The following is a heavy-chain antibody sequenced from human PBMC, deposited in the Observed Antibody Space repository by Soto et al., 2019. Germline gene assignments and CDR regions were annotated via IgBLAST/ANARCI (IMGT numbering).Heavy chain of an antibody. CDR2: INPNSGGT. CDR3: ATTERGVIRWFDP. J-gene: IGHJ5*02. CDR1: GYTFTGYY. Sequence: ASVKVSCKASGYTFTGYYMHWMRQAPGQGLEWMGWINPNSGGTNYAQKFQGWVTMTRDTSISTAYMELSRLRSDDTAVYYCATTERGVIRWFDPWGQGTLVTVSS. V-gene: IGHV1-2*04. D-gene: IGHD3-10*01.